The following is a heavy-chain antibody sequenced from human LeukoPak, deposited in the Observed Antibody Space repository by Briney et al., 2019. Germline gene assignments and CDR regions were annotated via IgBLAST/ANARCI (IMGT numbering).Heavy chain of an antibody. CDR3: ARGSGWLPDW. J-gene: IGHJ4*02. Sequence: SETLSLTCTVSGGSITTYYWSWIRQPPGKGLEWIGHIYDSGNTNYNPSVKGRVTISAATSKNEFSLQLTSVTAADTAVYYCARGSGWLPDWWGQGTLVTVSS. CDR1: GGSITTYY. D-gene: IGHD6-19*01. V-gene: IGHV4-59*01. CDR2: IYDSGNT.